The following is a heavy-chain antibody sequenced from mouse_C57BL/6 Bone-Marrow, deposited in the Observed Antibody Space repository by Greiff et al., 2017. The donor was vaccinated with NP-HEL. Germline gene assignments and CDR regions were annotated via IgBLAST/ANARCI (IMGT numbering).Heavy chain of an antibody. J-gene: IGHJ3*01. CDR3: ARYYSGSFAY. CDR1: GFTFSSYA. D-gene: IGHD2-12*01. CDR2: ISDGGSYT. V-gene: IGHV5-4*03. Sequence: EVMLVESGGGLVKPGGSLKLSCAASGFTFSSYAMSWVRQTPEKRLEWVATISDGGSYTYYPDNVKGRFTISRDNAKNNLYLQMSHLKSEEPAMYYCARYYSGSFAYWGQGTLVTVSA.